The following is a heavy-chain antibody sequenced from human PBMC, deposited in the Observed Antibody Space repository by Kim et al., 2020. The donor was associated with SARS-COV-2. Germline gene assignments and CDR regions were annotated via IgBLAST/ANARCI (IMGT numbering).Heavy chain of an antibody. CDR3: ARDAYCGGDCYPPNWFDP. CDR2: ISSSGSTI. D-gene: IGHD2-21*01. J-gene: IGHJ5*02. CDR1: GFTFSDYY. V-gene: IGHV3-11*01. Sequence: GGSLRLSCAASGFTFSDYYMSWIRQAPGKGLEWVSYISSSGSTIYYADSVKGRFTISRDNAKNSLYLQMNSLRAEDTAVYYCARDAYCGGDCYPPNWFDPWGQGTLVTVSS.